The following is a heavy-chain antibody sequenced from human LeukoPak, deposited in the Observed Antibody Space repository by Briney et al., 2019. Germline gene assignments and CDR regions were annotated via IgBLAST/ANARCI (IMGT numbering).Heavy chain of an antibody. D-gene: IGHD2-8*01. J-gene: IGHJ4*02. CDR3: ARDPVDCTNGVCYNYFDY. Sequence: ASVKVSCKASGYTFTTYAMHWVRQAPGLRLEWMGWINGGNGNTKYSQKFQGRVTITRDTSASTAYMELSSLRSEDTAVYYCARDPVDCTNGVCYNYFDYWGQGTLVTVSS. CDR1: GYTFTTYA. V-gene: IGHV1-3*01. CDR2: INGGNGNT.